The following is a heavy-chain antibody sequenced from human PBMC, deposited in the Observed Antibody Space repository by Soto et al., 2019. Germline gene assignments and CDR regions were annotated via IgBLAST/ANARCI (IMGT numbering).Heavy chain of an antibody. D-gene: IGHD3-16*01. CDR1: GYIFVNYG. CDR2: ISPYSGNT. V-gene: IGHV1-18*01. CDR3: AMVDNYVTPTPQDV. J-gene: IGHJ6*02. Sequence: QVQLVQSGDEVRKPGSSVKVSCKASGYIFVNYGIAWVRQAPGQGLEWMGWISPYSGNTHYASKVQGRPTMTTDTXXSTPYIGLGSLTSDDTAVYYCAMVDNYVTPTPQDVWGQGTTVTVSS.